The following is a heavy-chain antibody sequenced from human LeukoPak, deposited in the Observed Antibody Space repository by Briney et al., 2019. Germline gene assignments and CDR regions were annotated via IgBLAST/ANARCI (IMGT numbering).Heavy chain of an antibody. D-gene: IGHD3-3*01. J-gene: IGHJ5*02. CDR2: INTNNGNT. CDR1: GYTFTNYA. Sequence: GASVKVSCKASGYTFTNYAFSWVRQAPGQGLEWMGWINTNNGNTNYVKRLQGRVTMTTDTSTTTAYMELSRLRSDDTAVYYCFFPDNWFDPWGQGTLVTVSS. CDR3: FFPDNWFDP. V-gene: IGHV1-18*01.